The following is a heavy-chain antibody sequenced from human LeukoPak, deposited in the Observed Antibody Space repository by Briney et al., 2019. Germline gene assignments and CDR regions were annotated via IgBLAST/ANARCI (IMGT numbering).Heavy chain of an antibody. CDR3: AREIPVFFASTLDS. J-gene: IGHJ4*02. V-gene: IGHV4-4*02. CDR2: IHHGGST. D-gene: IGHD2-2*01. CDR1: GDSINREIW. Sequence: SETLSLTCAVFGDSINREIWWHWVRQPPGKGLEWIGEIHHGGSTYYKPSLRSRVTISVDKSRNHFSLEMNSVTAADTAVYYCAREIPVFFASTLDSWGQGILVTVSS.